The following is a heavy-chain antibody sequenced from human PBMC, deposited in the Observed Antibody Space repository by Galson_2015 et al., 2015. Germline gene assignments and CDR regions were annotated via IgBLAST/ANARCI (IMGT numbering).Heavy chain of an antibody. CDR1: GGTFSSYA. V-gene: IGHV1-69*13. CDR3: ARGYSSSSIAFDY. CDR2: IIPIFGTA. J-gene: IGHJ4*02. D-gene: IGHD6-6*01. Sequence: SVKVSCKASGGTFSSYAISWVRQAPGQGLEWMGGIIPIFGTANYAQKFQGRVTITADESTSTAYMELSSLRSEDTAVYYCARGYSSSSIAFDYWGQGTLVTVSS.